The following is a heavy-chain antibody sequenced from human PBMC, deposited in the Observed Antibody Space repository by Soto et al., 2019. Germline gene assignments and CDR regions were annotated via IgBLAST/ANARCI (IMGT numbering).Heavy chain of an antibody. CDR2: IDSSTKYT. CDR3: GIDYYYPMDV. V-gene: IGHV3-11*05. CDR1: GFTFRDYY. Sequence: QVQLVESGGGLVRPGGSLRLSCEASGFTFRDYYMTWFRQAPGKGLEWLSYIDSSTKYTNYADSVKGRFTISRDNAKNSLYLQMNSRRADDTAVYYCGIDYYYPMDVWSQWSMVTVSS. J-gene: IGHJ6*02.